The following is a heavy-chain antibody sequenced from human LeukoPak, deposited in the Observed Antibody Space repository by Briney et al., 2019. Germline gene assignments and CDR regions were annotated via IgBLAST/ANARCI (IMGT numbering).Heavy chain of an antibody. J-gene: IGHJ4*02. CDR1: GYTFTGYH. V-gene: IGHV1-2*06. CDR3: ARDYCSSTSCLFDY. D-gene: IGHD2-2*01. Sequence: ASVKVSCTASGYTFTGYHMHWVRQAPGQGLEWMGRINPNSGDTNYAQKFQGRVTMTRDTSISTAYMELSRLRSDDTAVYYCARDYCSSTSCLFDYWGQGTLVTVSS. CDR2: INPNSGDT.